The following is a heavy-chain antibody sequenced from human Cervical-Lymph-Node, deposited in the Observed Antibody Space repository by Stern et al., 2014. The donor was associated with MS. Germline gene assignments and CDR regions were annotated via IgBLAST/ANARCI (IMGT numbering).Heavy chain of an antibody. D-gene: IGHD2-21*01. Sequence: QLQLQESGPELVKPSEALSLTCSVSGGSISRYFCTWIRQPPGKGLEWIGYVHYNGDADYNSYLNGRVTISVDTSRNRLSLKLRSVTIADKAVYYCARVNRVVVATHYYYGMDVWGQGTTVTVSS. CDR3: ARVNRVVVATHYYYGMDV. CDR2: VHYNGDA. V-gene: IGHV4-59*01. J-gene: IGHJ6*02. CDR1: GGSISRYF.